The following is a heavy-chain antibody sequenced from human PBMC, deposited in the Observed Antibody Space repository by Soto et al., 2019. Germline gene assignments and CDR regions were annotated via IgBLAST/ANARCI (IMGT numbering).Heavy chain of an antibody. CDR3: AKRNRDYYGMDV. Sequence: EVQLLESGGGLVQPGGSLRLSCAASGFTFSSYAMSWVRQAPGKGLEWVSAISGSGGSTYYAESVKGRFTISRDNSKNTLYLQMNSLRAEDTAVYYCAKRNRDYYGMDVWGQGTTVTVSS. CDR1: GFTFSSYA. V-gene: IGHV3-23*01. D-gene: IGHD1-1*01. J-gene: IGHJ6*02. CDR2: ISGSGGST.